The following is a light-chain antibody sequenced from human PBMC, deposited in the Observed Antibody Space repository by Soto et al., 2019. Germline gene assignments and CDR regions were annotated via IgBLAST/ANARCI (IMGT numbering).Light chain of an antibody. CDR1: QGISSY. V-gene: IGKV1-9*01. Sequence: DIQFTHSPAFLSASVGYRVTITCRASQGISSYLAWYQQKPGKAPKLLIYAASTLQSGVPPRFSGSGSGTDFTLAISSLQPEDSATYYCLQDINYPWTFGQGTKVDTK. CDR2: AAS. CDR3: LQDINYPWT. J-gene: IGKJ1*01.